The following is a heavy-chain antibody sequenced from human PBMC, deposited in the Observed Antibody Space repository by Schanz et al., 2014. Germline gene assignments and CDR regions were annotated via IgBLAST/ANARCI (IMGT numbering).Heavy chain of an antibody. CDR2: INSVGSNT. Sequence: EVQLVESGGGLVQPGGSLRLSCAASGFTFSSHWMHWVRQDPGKGLVWVARINSVGSNTDYADSVTGRFTISRDNSKNSLYLQMNILRAEDAAVYFCVRVTFADPRLYRGMDRDIDYWGQGTLVTVSS. CDR3: VRVTFADPRLYRGMDRDIDY. J-gene: IGHJ4*02. D-gene: IGHD5-18*01. CDR1: GFTFSSHW. V-gene: IGHV3-74*02.